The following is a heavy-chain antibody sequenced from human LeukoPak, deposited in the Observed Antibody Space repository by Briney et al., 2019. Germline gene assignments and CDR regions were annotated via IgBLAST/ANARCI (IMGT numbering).Heavy chain of an antibody. Sequence: PSETPSLTCTVSGGSISSYYWSWIRQPPGKGLEWIGYIYYSGSTNYNPSLKSRVTISVDTSKNQFSLKLSSVTAADTAVYYCARWHGDYSDYWGQGTLVTVSS. CDR2: IYYSGST. V-gene: IGHV4-59*01. D-gene: IGHD4-17*01. CDR3: ARWHGDYSDY. CDR1: GGSISSYY. J-gene: IGHJ4*02.